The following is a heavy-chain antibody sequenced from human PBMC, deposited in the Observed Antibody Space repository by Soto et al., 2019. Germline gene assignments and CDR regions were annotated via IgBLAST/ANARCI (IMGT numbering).Heavy chain of an antibody. V-gene: IGHV4-39*01. Sequence: QLQLQESGPGLVKPSETLSLTCTVSGGSISSRGYYWGWIRQPPGKGLEWIGTIYYSGSTYYNPSLKSRVTIPVDTSKNQFSLTLSSVTAADTAVYYCATSNWFDPWGQGTLVTVSS. CDR2: IYYSGST. CDR1: GGSISSRGYY. J-gene: IGHJ5*02. CDR3: ATSNWFDP.